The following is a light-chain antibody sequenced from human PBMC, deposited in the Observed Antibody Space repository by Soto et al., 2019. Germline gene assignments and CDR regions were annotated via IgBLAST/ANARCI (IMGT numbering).Light chain of an antibody. J-gene: IGKJ1*01. CDR1: QRISGY. CDR2: DAS. CDR3: QQRSNWPWT. Sequence: SVLTQSPATLSLSPRERATVPRRASQRISGYLGWYQQKPGQAPRLLIYDASNRATGIPVRFSGSGSGTDYTLTITNLEPEDFAIYYCQQRSNWPWTFGQGTKVDIK. V-gene: IGKV3-11*01.